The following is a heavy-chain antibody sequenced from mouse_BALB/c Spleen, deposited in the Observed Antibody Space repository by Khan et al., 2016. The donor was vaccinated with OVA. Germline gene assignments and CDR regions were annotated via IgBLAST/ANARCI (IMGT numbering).Heavy chain of an antibody. V-gene: IGHV5-15*02. CDR2: ISDLTYTF. J-gene: IGHJ3*01. CDR1: GFTFSDYG. CDR3: ARGGGTAPFAY. D-gene: IGHD1-2*01. Sequence: EVELVESGGGLVQPGGSRKLSCAASGFTFSDYGMAWVRQAPGKGPEWVAFISDLTYTFYYAATVTGRFPRSREHAKNTLYLEMSSLRSGDTVMSDCARGGGTAPFAYWGQGTLVTVSA.